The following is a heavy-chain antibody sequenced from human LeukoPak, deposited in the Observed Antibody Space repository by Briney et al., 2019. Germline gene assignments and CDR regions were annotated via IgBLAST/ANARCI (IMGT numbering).Heavy chain of an antibody. J-gene: IGHJ4*02. CDR3: AKQNYYDSSGYYYLSDYFDY. D-gene: IGHD3-22*01. CDR2: ISSGSSFI. Sequence: GGSLRLSCAASGFTFSGYSMNWVRQAPGKGLERVSSISSGSSFIYYADSVKGRFTISRDNSKSTLYLQMNSLRAEDTAVYYCAKQNYYDSSGYYYLSDYFDYWGQGTLVTVSS. CDR1: GFTFSGYS. V-gene: IGHV3-21*04.